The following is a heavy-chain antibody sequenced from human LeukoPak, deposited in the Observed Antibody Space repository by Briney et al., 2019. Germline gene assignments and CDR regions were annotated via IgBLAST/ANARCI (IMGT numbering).Heavy chain of an antibody. Sequence: GGSLRLSCAASGFTFSNFWMTWVRQTPGKGLEWVANIKPDASEKYYVDSVKGRFTISRDNAKNSLYLQMSSLRAEDTAVYYCARGGHRQKEFWGQGTLVTVSS. J-gene: IGHJ4*02. CDR1: GFTFSNFW. CDR2: IKPDASEK. V-gene: IGHV3-7*01. D-gene: IGHD3-10*01. CDR3: ARGGHRQKEF.